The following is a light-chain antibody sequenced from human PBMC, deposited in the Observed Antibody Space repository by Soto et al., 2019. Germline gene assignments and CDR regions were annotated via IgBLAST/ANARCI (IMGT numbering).Light chain of an antibody. J-gene: IGLJ1*01. Sequence: QPASVSGSPGQSITISCTGTSRDVGGYNYVSWYQQYPGKAPKLMIYDVSNRPSGVSNRFSGSKSGNTASLTISGLQAEDESDYYCSSYTGSSTYVFGTGTKLTVL. CDR2: DVS. CDR1: SRDVGGYNY. CDR3: SSYTGSSTYV. V-gene: IGLV2-14*01.